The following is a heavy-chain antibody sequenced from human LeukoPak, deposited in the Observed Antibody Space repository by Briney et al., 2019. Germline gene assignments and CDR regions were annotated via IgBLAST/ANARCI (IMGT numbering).Heavy chain of an antibody. J-gene: IGHJ6*03. CDR2: IRSKANSYAT. V-gene: IGHV3-73*01. Sequence: PGGSLRLSCAASAFTFSSYGMHWVRQAPGKGLEWVGRIRSKANSYATAYAASVKGRFTISRDDSKNTAYLQMNSLKTEDTAVYYCTRHDSSYYYYMDVWGKGTTVTISS. CDR1: AFTFSSYG. CDR3: TRHDSSYYYYMDV. D-gene: IGHD3-22*01.